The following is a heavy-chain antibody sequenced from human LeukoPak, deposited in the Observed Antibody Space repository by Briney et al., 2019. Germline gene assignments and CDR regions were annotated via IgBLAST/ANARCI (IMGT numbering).Heavy chain of an antibody. V-gene: IGHV3-66*01. CDR3: AKGGDGDYFGY. Sequence: GGSLRLSCAASGFIVSNNYVSWVRQAPGKGLEWVSVIYSGGTTYYADSVKGRFTVSRDNSRNTLYLQMNNLRAEDTAVYYCAKGGDGDYFGYWGQGTLVTVSS. J-gene: IGHJ4*02. CDR2: IYSGGTT. CDR1: GFIVSNNY. D-gene: IGHD2-21*01.